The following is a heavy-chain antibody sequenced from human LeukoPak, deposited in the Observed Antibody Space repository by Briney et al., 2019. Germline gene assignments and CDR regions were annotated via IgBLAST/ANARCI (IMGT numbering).Heavy chain of an antibody. CDR3: ARRGGTIGY. CDR2: IYHSGST. CDR1: GYSISSGYY. V-gene: IGHV4-38-2*01. D-gene: IGHD2-8*01. Sequence: SETLSLTCAVSGYSISSGYYWGWIRQPPGKGLEWIGSIYHSGSTYYNPSLKSRVTISVDTSKNQFSLKLSSVTAADTAVYYCARRGGTIGYWGQGTLVTVSS. J-gene: IGHJ4*02.